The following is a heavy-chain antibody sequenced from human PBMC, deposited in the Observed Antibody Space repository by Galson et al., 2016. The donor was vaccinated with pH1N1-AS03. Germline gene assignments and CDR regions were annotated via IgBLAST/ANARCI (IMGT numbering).Heavy chain of an antibody. CDR1: GYTFIRYY. Sequence: SVKVSCKASGYTFIRYYMHWVRQAPGRGLEWMGVINPSGGSTTYAEKFQGRVTMTRDTSTSTVYMELSSLRSDDSAVYYCARGKELAPPFNWFDPWGQGTLVTVSS. D-gene: IGHD1-7*01. CDR3: ARGKELAPPFNWFDP. CDR2: INPSGGST. J-gene: IGHJ5*02. V-gene: IGHV1-46*01.